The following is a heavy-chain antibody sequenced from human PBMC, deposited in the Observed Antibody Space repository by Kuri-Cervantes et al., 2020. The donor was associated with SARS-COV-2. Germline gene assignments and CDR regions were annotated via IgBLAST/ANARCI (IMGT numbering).Heavy chain of an antibody. CDR3: APTGYSYNNWFDP. V-gene: IGHV1-58*01. D-gene: IGHD5-18*01. J-gene: IGHJ5*02. Sequence: SVKVSCKGSGFTFTSSAVQWVRQARGQRLEWIGWIVVGSGNTNYAQKFQERVTITRDMSTSTAYMELSSLRSEDTAVYYCAPTGYSYNNWFDPWGQGTLVTVSS. CDR1: GFTFTSSA. CDR2: IVVGSGNT.